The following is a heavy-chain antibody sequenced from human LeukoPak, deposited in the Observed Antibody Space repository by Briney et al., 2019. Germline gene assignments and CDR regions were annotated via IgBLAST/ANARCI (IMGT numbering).Heavy chain of an antibody. D-gene: IGHD1-26*01. CDR1: GYSTSGGHY. CDR3: ARSKSWAHADS. CDR2: IHQTGST. J-gene: IGHJ4*02. Sequence: SETLSLTCTVLGYSTSGGHYWGWIRQSPGKGLEWIGSIHQTGSTYYNPSLQSRVTISLDASESRSSLRLPSVTAADTAVYFCARSKSWAHADSWGQGTLVTVSS. V-gene: IGHV4-38-2*02.